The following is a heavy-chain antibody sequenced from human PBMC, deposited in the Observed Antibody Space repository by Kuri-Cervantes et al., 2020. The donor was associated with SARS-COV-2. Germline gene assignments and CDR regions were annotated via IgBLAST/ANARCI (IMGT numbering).Heavy chain of an antibody. D-gene: IGHD3-3*01. CDR2: IYYSGST. CDR3: ARHIPYYDFWSGYYDAFDI. V-gene: IGHV4-59*08. CDR1: GGSISSYY. J-gene: IGHJ3*02. Sequence: SETLSLTCTVSGGSISSYYWSWIRQPPGKGLEWIGYIYYSGSTNYNPSLKSRVTISVDTSKNQFSLKLSPVTAADTAVYYCARHIPYYDFWSGYYDAFDIWGQGTMVTVSS.